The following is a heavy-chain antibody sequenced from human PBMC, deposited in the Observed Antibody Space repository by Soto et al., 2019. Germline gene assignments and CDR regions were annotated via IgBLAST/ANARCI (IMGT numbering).Heavy chain of an antibody. CDR1: GGTFSSYA. CDR3: AQLAARLFSGYYYYYGMDV. CDR2: IIPIFGTA. D-gene: IGHD6-6*01. V-gene: IGHV1-69*13. J-gene: IGHJ6*02. Sequence: GASVKVSCKASGGTFSSYAISWVRQAPGQGLEWMGGIIPIFGTANYAQKFQGRVTITADESTSTAYMELSSLRSEDTAVYYCAQLAARLFSGYYYYYGMDVWGQGTTVTVSS.